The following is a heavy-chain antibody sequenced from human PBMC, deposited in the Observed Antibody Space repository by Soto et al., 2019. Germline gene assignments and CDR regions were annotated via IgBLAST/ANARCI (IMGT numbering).Heavy chain of an antibody. V-gene: IGHV3-66*01. CDR3: ARKKSIVGATGYFDY. J-gene: IGHJ4*02. Sequence: GGSLRLSCAVSGFTVITNYISWVRQAPGKGLEWVSDIYAGGSTYYTDSVKGRFAISRDNSKNTLYLQMNSLRAEDTAVYYCARKKSIVGATGYFDYWGRGTLVTVSS. CDR2: IYAGGST. CDR1: GFTVITNY. D-gene: IGHD1-26*01.